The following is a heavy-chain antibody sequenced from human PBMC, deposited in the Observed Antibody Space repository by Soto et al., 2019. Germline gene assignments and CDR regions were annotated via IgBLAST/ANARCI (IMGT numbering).Heavy chain of an antibody. J-gene: IGHJ4*02. Sequence: PSETLSLTCAVSGYSISSGYYWGWIRQPPGKGLEWIGSIYHSGSTYYNPSLKSRVTISVDTSKNQFSLKLSSVTAADTAVYYCARSIGPAAGWYFDVWGQGILVTVSS. D-gene: IGHD6-6*01. CDR2: IYHSGST. V-gene: IGHV4-38-2*01. CDR3: ARSIGPAAGWYFDV. CDR1: GYSISSGYY.